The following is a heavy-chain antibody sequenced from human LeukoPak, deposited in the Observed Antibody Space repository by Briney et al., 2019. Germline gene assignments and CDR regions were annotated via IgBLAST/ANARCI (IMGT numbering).Heavy chain of an antibody. CDR1: GFTLRSEW. J-gene: IGHJ4*02. Sequence: GGSLRLSCAASGFTLRSEWMSWLRQTPEKGLEWVANIKPDGSATAYVDSVKGRFTISRDNAKNSLFLQMNSLRPEDTAVYYCAKGPFYCSSTSCPSPRFDYWGQGTLVTVSS. CDR2: IKPDGSAT. D-gene: IGHD2-2*01. CDR3: AKGPFYCSSTSCPSPRFDY. V-gene: IGHV3-7*01.